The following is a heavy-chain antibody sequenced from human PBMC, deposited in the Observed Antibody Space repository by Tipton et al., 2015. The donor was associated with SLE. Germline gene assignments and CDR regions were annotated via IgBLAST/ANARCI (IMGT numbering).Heavy chain of an antibody. CDR2: IHHSGST. CDR1: GYSISSGYY. CDR3: ASHSGWRDF. J-gene: IGHJ4*02. V-gene: IGHV4-38-2*02. Sequence: TLSLTCTVSGYSISSGYYWGWIRQPPGKGLEWIGSIHHSGSTYYNPSLKSRVSISVDTSKNQFSLKLTSVTAADTAVYFCASHSGWRDFWGQGTLVTVSS. D-gene: IGHD6-19*01.